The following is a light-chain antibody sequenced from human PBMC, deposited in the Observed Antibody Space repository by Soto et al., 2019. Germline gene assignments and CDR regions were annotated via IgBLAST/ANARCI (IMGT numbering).Light chain of an antibody. CDR1: QSISNS. Sequence: DIQMTQSLSSLSASVGDRVTITCRASQSISNSLSWYQQKPGTAPNFLIYVASTLQSGVPSSFSGSGSGTAFTLTISSLQPADVATYSGQPSFRPPYTCGHGTRLEIK. CDR2: VAS. CDR3: QPSFRPPYT. J-gene: IGKJ2*01. V-gene: IGKV1-39*01.